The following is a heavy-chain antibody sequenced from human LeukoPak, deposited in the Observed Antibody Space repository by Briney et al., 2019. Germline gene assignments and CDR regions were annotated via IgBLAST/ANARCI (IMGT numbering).Heavy chain of an antibody. CDR1: GGSFSGYY. J-gene: IGHJ4*02. D-gene: IGHD3-10*01. V-gene: IGHV4-34*01. CDR3: ARAVGGDGSGSL. Sequence: SETLSLTCAVYGGSFSGYYWSWIRQPPGKGLERIGEINHSGSTNYNPSLKSRVTISVDTSKNKFSLKLSPVTAADTAVYYCARAVGGDGSGSLWGPGTLVTVSS. CDR2: INHSGST.